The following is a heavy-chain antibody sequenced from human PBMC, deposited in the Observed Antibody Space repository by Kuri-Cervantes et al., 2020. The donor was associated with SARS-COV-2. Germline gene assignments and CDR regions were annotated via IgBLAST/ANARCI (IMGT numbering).Heavy chain of an antibody. J-gene: IGHJ4*02. V-gene: IGHV1-18*01. D-gene: IGHD3-10*01. CDR3: ARDKGFFGGPPERGFDY. CDR2: ISGYNGNT. CDR1: GYTFTSYG. Sequence: ASVNVSCKASGYTFTSYGISWVRQAPGQGLEWMGWISGYNGNTNYAQKLQGRVTMTTDTSTSTAYMELRSLRSDDTAVYYCARDKGFFGGPPERGFDYWGQGTLVTVSS.